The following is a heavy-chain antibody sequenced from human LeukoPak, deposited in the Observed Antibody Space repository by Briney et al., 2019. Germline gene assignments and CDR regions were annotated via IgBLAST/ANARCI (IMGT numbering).Heavy chain of an antibody. CDR1: GGTFSSYA. CDR2: IIPIFGTA. D-gene: IGHD1-1*01. V-gene: IGHV1-69*06. J-gene: IGHJ4*02. Sequence: ASVKVSCKASGGTFSSYAISWVRQAPGQGLEWMGGIIPIFGTANYAQKFQGRVTITADKSTSTAYMELSSLRSEDTAVYYCARGRTAANYFDHWGQGTLVTVSS. CDR3: ARGRTAANYFDH.